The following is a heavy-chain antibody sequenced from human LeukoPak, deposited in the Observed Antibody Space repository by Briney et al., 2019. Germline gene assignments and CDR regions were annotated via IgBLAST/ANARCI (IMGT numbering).Heavy chain of an antibody. CDR1: GFTFSSYA. J-gene: IGHJ5*02. Sequence: GGSLRLSCAASGFTFSSYAMSWVRHAPGKGLELVSAISGSGGSTYYADSVKGRFTISRDNSKNTLYLQMDSLRAEDTAVYYCAKLDADIVVVPATSDPWGQGTLVTVSS. D-gene: IGHD2-2*01. CDR2: ISGSGGST. CDR3: AKLDADIVVVPATSDP. V-gene: IGHV3-23*01.